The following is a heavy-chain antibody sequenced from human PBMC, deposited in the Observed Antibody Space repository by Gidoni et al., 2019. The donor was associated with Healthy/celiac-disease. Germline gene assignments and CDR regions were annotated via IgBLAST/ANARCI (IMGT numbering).Heavy chain of an antibody. Sequence: QVQLVQSGAELTQHGPSVQFSCKASAGPFSSSAISWVRQAPGQGIEWMGGIIPIFGTANYAQKFQGRVTITADESTSTAYMELSSLRSEDTAVYYCARDSRSRYRLHYMDVWGKGTTVTVSS. CDR3: ARDSRSRYRLHYMDV. V-gene: IGHV1-69*01. CDR2: IIPIFGTA. CDR1: AGPFSSSA. J-gene: IGHJ6*03. D-gene: IGHD5-18*01.